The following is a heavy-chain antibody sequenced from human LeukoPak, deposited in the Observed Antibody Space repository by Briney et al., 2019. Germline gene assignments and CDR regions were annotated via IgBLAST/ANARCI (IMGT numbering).Heavy chain of an antibody. V-gene: IGHV4-59*01. CDR3: ARDTTVASGMQY. D-gene: IGHD6-19*01. CDR1: GGSISTFS. Sequence: PSETLSLTCTVSGGSISTFSWSWIRQFPGKGLEWIGSIYIKSTNYNPSLKSRVAISVDTSKNQFSLRLDSVTTADTAVYYCARDTTVASGMQYWGQGTLVTVFS. CDR2: IYIKST. J-gene: IGHJ4*02.